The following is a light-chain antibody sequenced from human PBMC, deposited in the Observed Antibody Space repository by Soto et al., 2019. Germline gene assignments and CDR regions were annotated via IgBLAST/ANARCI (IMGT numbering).Light chain of an antibody. Sequence: QSALTQPASVSGSPGQSITISCTGITSDVRPYNLVSWYQQHPAKAPKLMIFEGSKRPSGVSSRFSASESGNTASLTISDLQADDEADYYCCSYEGSGTMFGGRTKLTVL. CDR2: EGS. J-gene: IGLJ3*02. CDR1: TSDVRPYNL. CDR3: CSYEGSGTM. V-gene: IGLV2-23*01.